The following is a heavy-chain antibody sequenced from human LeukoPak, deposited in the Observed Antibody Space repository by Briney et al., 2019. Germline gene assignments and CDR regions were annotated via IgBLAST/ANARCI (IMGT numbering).Heavy chain of an antibody. J-gene: IGHJ4*02. V-gene: IGHV3-53*01. CDR2: IQSGGNT. CDR3: ARDKEYSSSSPDY. Sequence: PGGSLRLSCSASGFTVSSNYMSWVRQVPGKGLEWVSVIQSGGNTYYADSVKGRFTISRDNSKNTLYLQINVLRAEDTAVYYCARDKEYSSSSPDYWGQETLVTVSS. D-gene: IGHD6-13*01. CDR1: GFTVSSNY.